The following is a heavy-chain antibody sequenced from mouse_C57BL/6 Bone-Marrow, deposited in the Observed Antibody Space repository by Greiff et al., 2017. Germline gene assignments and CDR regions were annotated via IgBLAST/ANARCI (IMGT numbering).Heavy chain of an antibody. CDR2: ISSGGSYT. CDR1: GFTFSSYG. CDR3: ASPYGIKFAY. V-gene: IGHV5-6*02. J-gene: IGHJ3*01. Sequence: DVKLVESGGDLVKPGGSLKLSCAASGFTFSSYGMSWVRQTPDKRLEWVATISSGGSYTYYADSVKGRFAISRDNAKKTLYLQMSSLKSEDTAMYYCASPYGIKFAYWGQGTLVTVSA. D-gene: IGHD2-10*02.